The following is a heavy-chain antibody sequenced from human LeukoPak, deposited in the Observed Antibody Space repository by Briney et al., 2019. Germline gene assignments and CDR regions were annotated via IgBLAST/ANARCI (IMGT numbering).Heavy chain of an antibody. Sequence: SETLSLTCTVSSDSIRSYYWSWIRQPPGKGLEWIGYFYYTGSTNYNPSLKGRVTISVDTSKNQFSLKLNSVTDADTAVYYCASKSSDHGELRFDYWGQGTLVTVSS. D-gene: IGHD1-7*01. V-gene: IGHV4-59*01. CDR1: SDSIRSYY. CDR2: FYYTGST. CDR3: ASKSSDHGELRFDY. J-gene: IGHJ4*02.